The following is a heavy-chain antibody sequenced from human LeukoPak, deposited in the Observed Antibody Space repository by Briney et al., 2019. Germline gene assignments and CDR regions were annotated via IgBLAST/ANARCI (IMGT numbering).Heavy chain of an antibody. CDR2: MNPNSGNT. J-gene: IGHJ6*02. CDR3: ARGAPYYDFWSGYSCYYYYGMDV. CDR1: GYTFTSYD. V-gene: IGHV1-8*01. D-gene: IGHD3-3*01. Sequence: ASVRVSCKASGYTFTSYDINWVRQATGQGLEWMGWMNPNSGNTGYAQKFQGRVTMTRNTSISTAYMELSSLRSEDTAVYYCARGAPYYDFWSGYSCYYYYGMDVWGQGTTVTVSS.